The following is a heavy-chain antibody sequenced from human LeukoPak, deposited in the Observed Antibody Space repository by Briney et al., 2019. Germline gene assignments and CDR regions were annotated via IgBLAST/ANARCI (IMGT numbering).Heavy chain of an antibody. CDR2: IYHSGST. Sequence: PSETLSLTCTVSGYSISSGYYWGWIRQPPGKGLEWIGSIYHSGSTYYNPSLKSRVTISVDTSKNQFSLKLSSVTAADTAVYYCARADIVVVPAAFFDYWGRGTLVTVSS. CDR1: GYSISSGYY. V-gene: IGHV4-38-2*02. J-gene: IGHJ4*02. D-gene: IGHD2-2*01. CDR3: ARADIVVVPAAFFDY.